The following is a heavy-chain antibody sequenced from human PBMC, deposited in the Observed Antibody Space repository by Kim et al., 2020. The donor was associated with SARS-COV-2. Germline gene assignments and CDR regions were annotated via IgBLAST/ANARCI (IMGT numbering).Heavy chain of an antibody. V-gene: IGHV3-7*01. J-gene: IGHJ4*02. D-gene: IGHD5-18*01. CDR1: GFTFSRYW. CDR2: IKQDASKK. Sequence: GGSLRLSCAGSGFTFSRYWMSWVRQAPGKGLEWVANIKQDASKKNYVDSVKGRFTISRDNANDSLYLQMNSLRAEDTAVYYCARVVYSPESLDFWGQGT. CDR3: ARVVYSPESLDF.